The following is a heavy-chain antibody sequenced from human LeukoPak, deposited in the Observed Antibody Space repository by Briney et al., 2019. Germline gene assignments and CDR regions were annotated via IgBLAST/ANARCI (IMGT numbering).Heavy chain of an antibody. CDR1: GYTFTSYD. J-gene: IGHJ5*02. CDR3: AKGRNVVVVSATRNWFDP. CDR2: MNPKSGNT. V-gene: IGHV1-8*02. Sequence: ASVKVSCKASGYTFTSYDINWVRQVTGQGLEWMGWMNPKSGNTGYAQKFQGRVTMTRDTSISTAYMELSRLRSDDRAMYYCAKGRNVVVVSATRNWFDPWGQGTLVTVSS. D-gene: IGHD2-15*01.